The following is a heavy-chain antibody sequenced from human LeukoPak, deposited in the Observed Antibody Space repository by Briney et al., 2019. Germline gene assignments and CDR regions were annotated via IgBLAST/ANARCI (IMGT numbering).Heavy chain of an antibody. CDR3: ARDSPITMVRGVYYYYMDV. V-gene: IGHV1-2*02. CDR1: GYTFTGYY. D-gene: IGHD3-10*01. CDR2: INPNSGGT. J-gene: IGHJ6*03. Sequence: ASVKVSCKASGYTFTGYYMHWVRQAPGQGLEWMGWINPNSGGTNYAQKFQGRVTMTWDTSISTAYMELSRLRSDDTAVYYCARDSPITMVRGVYYYYMDVWGKGTTVTVSS.